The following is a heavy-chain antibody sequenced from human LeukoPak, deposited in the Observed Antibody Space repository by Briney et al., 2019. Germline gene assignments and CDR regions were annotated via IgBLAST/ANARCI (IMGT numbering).Heavy chain of an antibody. V-gene: IGHV4-34*01. J-gene: IGHJ4*02. D-gene: IGHD6-13*01. CDR1: GGSFSGYY. CDR2: INHSGST. CDR3: ARGRRAAAGLRLFDY. Sequence: SETLSLTCAVYGGSFSGYYWSWIRQPPGKGLEWIGEINHSGSTNCNPSLKSRVTISVDTSKNQFSLKLSSVTAADTAVYYCARGRRAAAGLRLFDYWGQGTLVTVSS.